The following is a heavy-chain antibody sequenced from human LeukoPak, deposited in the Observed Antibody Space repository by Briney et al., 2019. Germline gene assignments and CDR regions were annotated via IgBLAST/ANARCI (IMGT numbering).Heavy chain of an antibody. V-gene: IGHV5-51*01. CDR3: AREGAHFDY. J-gene: IGHJ4*02. D-gene: IGHD3-16*01. CDR1: GYRFSSYW. Sequence: GESLKISCKASGYRFSSYWIGWVRQLPGKGLEWMGIIYPADSDIKYSPSFQGQVTMSVDESISTAYLQWSSLKAADTAMYYCAREGAHFDYWGQGTLVTVSS. CDR2: IYPADSDI.